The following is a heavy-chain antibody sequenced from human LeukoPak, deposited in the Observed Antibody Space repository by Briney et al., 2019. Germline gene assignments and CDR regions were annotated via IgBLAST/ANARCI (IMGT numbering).Heavy chain of an antibody. V-gene: IGHV3-23*01. CDR3: AKDGKRFLEWFYFDY. Sequence: GGSLRLSCAASGFTVSSNYMSWVRQAPGKGLEWVSAISGSGGSTYYADSVKGRFTISRDNSKNTLYLQMNSLRAEDTAVYYCAKDGKRFLEWFYFDYWGQGTLVTVSS. D-gene: IGHD3-3*01. CDR1: GFTVSSNY. CDR2: ISGSGGST. J-gene: IGHJ4*02.